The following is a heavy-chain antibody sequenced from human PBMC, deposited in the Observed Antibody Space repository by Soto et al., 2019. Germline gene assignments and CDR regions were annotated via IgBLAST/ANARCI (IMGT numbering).Heavy chain of an antibody. CDR2: IFQSGAT. CDR3: AKDRHHDGIWSFDY. J-gene: IGHJ4*02. CDR1: GFTLSTYT. V-gene: IGHV3-23*01. D-gene: IGHD1-20*01. Sequence: EVQLLESGGHLVQPGGSLRLSCAASGFTLSTYTMNWVRQPPGKGLEWVSGIFQSGATFYTDSVKGRFTISRDNYKSMVYLQMDRLRSDETALYCCAKDRHHDGIWSFDYWGRGILVTVSS.